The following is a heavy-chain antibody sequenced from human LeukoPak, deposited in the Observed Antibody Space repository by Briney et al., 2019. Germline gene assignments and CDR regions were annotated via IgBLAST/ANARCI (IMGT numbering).Heavy chain of an antibody. Sequence: SETLSLTCTVSGDSVSNGNYYWSWLRQPPGKALEWIGYIYYTGKTYYNPSLEGRVTILVDTSKNQFSLKLSSVTAADTAVYYCARGRNWNLHFDYWGQGTLVTVSS. J-gene: IGHJ4*02. CDR1: GDSVSNGNYY. CDR3: ARGRNWNLHFDY. V-gene: IGHV4-61*01. D-gene: IGHD1-7*01. CDR2: IYYTGKT.